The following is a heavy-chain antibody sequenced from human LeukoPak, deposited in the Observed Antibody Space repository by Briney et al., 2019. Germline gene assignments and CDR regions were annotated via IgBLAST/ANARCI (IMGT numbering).Heavy chain of an antibody. J-gene: IGHJ4*02. CDR3: VKGPSMVLGVIYGSVDY. Sequence: GGSLRLSCSASGFTFSSYAMHWVRQAPGKGLEYVSAISSNGGSTYYADSVKGRFTISRDNSKNTLYLQMSSLRAEDTAVYYCVKGPSMVLGVIYGSVDYWGQGTLVTVSS. D-gene: IGHD3-10*01. V-gene: IGHV3-64D*06. CDR2: ISSNGGST. CDR1: GFTFSSYA.